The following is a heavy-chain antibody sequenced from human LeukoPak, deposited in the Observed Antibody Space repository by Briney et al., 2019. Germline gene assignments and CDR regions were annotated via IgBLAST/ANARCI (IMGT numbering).Heavy chain of an antibody. CDR3: AHPSPYSSSFPLDY. CDR2: TYWNDNK. Sequence: SGPTLVKPTQTLTLTCTFSGFSLSTSGVGVGWIRQPPGKALEWLALTYWNDNKRYSPSLKSRLTITKDTSKNQVVLTMTNMDPVDTATYYCAHPSPYSSSFPLDYWGQGTLVTVSS. CDR1: GFSLSTSGVG. D-gene: IGHD6-6*01. J-gene: IGHJ4*02. V-gene: IGHV2-5*01.